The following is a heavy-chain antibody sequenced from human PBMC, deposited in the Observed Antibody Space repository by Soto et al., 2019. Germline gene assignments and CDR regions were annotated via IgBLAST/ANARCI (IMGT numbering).Heavy chain of an antibody. V-gene: IGHV3-23*01. CDR3: AIRSSSSTFGY. D-gene: IGHD6-6*01. CDR1: GFTFSSYA. Sequence: EVQLLESGGGLVQPGESLRLSCAASGFTFSSYAMSWVRQAPGKGLEWVSVISGSDDSTYYADSVKGRFTISRDNSKITLYLQMNSLRAEETAVYYCAIRSSSSTFGYWGEGALVTVSS. J-gene: IGHJ4*02. CDR2: ISGSDDST.